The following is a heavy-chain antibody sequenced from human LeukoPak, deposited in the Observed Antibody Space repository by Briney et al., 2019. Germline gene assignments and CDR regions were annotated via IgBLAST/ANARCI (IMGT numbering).Heavy chain of an antibody. Sequence: PSETLSLTCTVSGGSISSSSYYWGWIRQPPGKGLEWIGSIYYSGSPYYNPSLKSRVTISVDTSKNQFSLKLSSVTAADTAVYYCASHAYCGGDCYFDYWGQGTLVTVSS. V-gene: IGHV4-39*01. CDR1: GGSISSSSYY. CDR2: IYYSGSP. D-gene: IGHD2-21*02. CDR3: ASHAYCGGDCYFDY. J-gene: IGHJ4*02.